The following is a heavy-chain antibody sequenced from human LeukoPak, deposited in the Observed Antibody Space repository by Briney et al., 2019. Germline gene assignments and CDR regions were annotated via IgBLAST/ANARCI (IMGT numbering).Heavy chain of an antibody. CDR1: GFTFSSYA. CDR2: ISGSGGST. V-gene: IGHV3-23*01. D-gene: IGHD5-24*01. J-gene: IGHJ4*02. CDR3: ARDRGPEMATISDY. Sequence: GGSLRLSCAASGFTFSSYAMSWVRQAPAKGLEWVSAISGSGGSTYYADSVKGRFTISRDNSKNTLYLQMNSLRAEDTAVYYCARDRGPEMATISDYWGQGTLVTVSS.